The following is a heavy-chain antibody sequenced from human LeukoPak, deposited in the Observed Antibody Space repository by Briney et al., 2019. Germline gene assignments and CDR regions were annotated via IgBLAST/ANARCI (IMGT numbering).Heavy chain of an antibody. CDR2: IYYSGST. J-gene: IGHJ4*02. V-gene: IGHV4-31*03. CDR1: GGSISSGGYY. Sequence: PSETLSLTCTVSGGSISSGGYYWSWIRQHPGKGLEWTGYIYYSGSTYYNPSLKSRVTISVDTSKNQFSLKLSSVTAADTAVYYCARSYYYDSSSRGYFDYWGQGTLVTVSS. D-gene: IGHD3-22*01. CDR3: ARSYYYDSSSRGYFDY.